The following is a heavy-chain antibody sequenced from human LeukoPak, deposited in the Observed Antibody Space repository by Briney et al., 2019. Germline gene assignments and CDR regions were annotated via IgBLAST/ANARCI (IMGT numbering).Heavy chain of an antibody. CDR2: ISSTSSVI. V-gene: IGHV3-48*01. Sequence: GGSLRLSCTASGFTFSSQTMNWVRQAPGKGLEWVSYISSTSSVIYYADSVKGRFTISRDNSKNTLYLQMNSLRAEDTAVYYCAKDLSGDIVVVPAAFNWGQGTLVTVSS. CDR1: GFTFSSQT. D-gene: IGHD2-2*01. J-gene: IGHJ4*02. CDR3: AKDLSGDIVVVPAAFN.